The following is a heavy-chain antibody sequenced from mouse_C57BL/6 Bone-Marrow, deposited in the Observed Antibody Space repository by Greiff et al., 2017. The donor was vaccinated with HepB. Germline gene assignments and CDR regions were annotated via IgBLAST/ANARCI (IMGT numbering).Heavy chain of an antibody. D-gene: IGHD2-4*01. CDR2: INPGSGGT. J-gene: IGHJ2*01. Sequence: VQGVESGAELVRPGTSVKVSCKASGYAFTNYLIEWVKQRPGQGLEWIGVINPGSGGTNYNEKFKGKATLTADKSSSTAYMQLSSLTSEDSAVYFCAYYDYDDGFDYWGQGTTLTVSS. CDR1: GYAFTNYL. V-gene: IGHV1-54*01. CDR3: AYYDYDDGFDY.